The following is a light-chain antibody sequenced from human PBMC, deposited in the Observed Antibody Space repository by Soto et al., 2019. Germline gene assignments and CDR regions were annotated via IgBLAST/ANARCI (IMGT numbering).Light chain of an antibody. J-gene: IGKJ5*01. V-gene: IGKV3-20*01. CDR3: QQYGSSPT. CDR1: QSLSSIY. CDR2: GAS. Sequence: EFVLTQSPCALSLSSGERATLSCRVSQSLSSIYLAWYQQKPGQAPRLLMYGASNRATGIPDRFSGSGSGTDFTLTISRLEPEDFAVYYCQQYGSSPTFGQGTRLEI.